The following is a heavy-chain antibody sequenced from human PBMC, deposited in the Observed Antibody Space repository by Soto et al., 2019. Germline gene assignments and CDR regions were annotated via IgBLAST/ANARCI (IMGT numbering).Heavy chain of an antibody. CDR3: ARNTVYDFWSGYYSPRTNYYYGMDV. V-gene: IGHV1-69*13. J-gene: IGHJ6*02. CDR1: GGTFSSYA. CDR2: IIPIFGIA. D-gene: IGHD3-3*01. Sequence: GASVKVSCKASGGTFSSYAISWVRQAPGQGLEWMGGIIPIFGIANYAQKFQGRVTITADESTSTAYMELSSLRSEDTAVYYCARNTVYDFWSGYYSPRTNYYYGMDVWGQGTTVTVSS.